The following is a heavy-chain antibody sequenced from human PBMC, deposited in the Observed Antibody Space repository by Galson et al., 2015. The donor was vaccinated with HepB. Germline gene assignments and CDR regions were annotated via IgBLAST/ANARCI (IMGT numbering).Heavy chain of an antibody. Sequence: SLRLSCAASGFTVSSNYMTWVRQAPGKGLEWVSTLYRGGSTYYADSVKGRFTISSDNSKYTMFLQMNSLRAEDTAVYYCEREASSGYYYFDYWGQGTLVTVSS. CDR1: GFTVSSNY. J-gene: IGHJ4*02. CDR2: LYRGGST. D-gene: IGHD6-19*01. CDR3: EREASSGYYYFDY. V-gene: IGHV3-66*01.